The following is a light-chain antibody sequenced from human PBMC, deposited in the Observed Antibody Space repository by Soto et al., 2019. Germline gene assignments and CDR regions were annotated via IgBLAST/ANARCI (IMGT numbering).Light chain of an antibody. Sequence: QSALTQPRTVSGSPGHSVTSSCTVTSSDVGRYNYVSWYQHHPGKAPKLVIYDVTKRPSGVTDRFSGSKSGNTASLTISGLQAEDEDDYYCCSYAGSPSVFGTGNKVTVL. CDR1: SSDVGRYNY. CDR3: CSYAGSPSV. J-gene: IGLJ1*01. CDR2: DVT. V-gene: IGLV2-11*01.